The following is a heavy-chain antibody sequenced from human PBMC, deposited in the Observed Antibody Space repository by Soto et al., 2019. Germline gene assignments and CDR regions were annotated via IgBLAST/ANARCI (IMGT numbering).Heavy chain of an antibody. V-gene: IGHV1-2*02. CDR3: ASAAVTGTAGLDF. Sequence: ASVKVSCKASGYTFSGFYMHWVRQAPGQGLEWMGWINPNSGGTKSAEKFQGRVTMTRDTSISTAYMELSRLTSDDTAVYYCASAAVTGTAGLDFWGQGTQVTVSA. CDR2: INPNSGGT. D-gene: IGHD6-19*01. CDR1: GYTFSGFY. J-gene: IGHJ4*02.